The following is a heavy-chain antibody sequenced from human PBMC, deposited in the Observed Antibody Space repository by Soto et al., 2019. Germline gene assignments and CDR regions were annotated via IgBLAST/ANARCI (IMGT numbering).Heavy chain of an antibody. CDR2: ISYDGSNK. CDR3: ARGDSAAAGNDAFDI. J-gene: IGHJ3*02. Sequence: QVPLVESGGGVVQPGRSLRLSCAASGFTFSSYAMHWVRQAPGKGLEWVAVISYDGSNKYYADSVKGRFTISRDNSKNTLYLQMNSLRAEDTAVYYCARGDSAAAGNDAFDIWGQGTMVTVSS. CDR1: GFTFSSYA. V-gene: IGHV3-30-3*01. D-gene: IGHD6-13*01.